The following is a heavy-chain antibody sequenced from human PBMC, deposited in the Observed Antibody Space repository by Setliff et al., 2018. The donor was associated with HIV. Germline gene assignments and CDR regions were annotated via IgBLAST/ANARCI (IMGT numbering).Heavy chain of an antibody. CDR1: GYTFTSYA. J-gene: IGHJ4*02. Sequence: ASVKVSCKASGYTFTSYAFNWVRQAPGQGLEWMGWISAHNGNTNYAQKFQGRVTMTTDTSTSTAYMELRSLRSDDTAVYYCARDRPGVDCTKTSCYASFDHWGQGTLVTVSS. V-gene: IGHV1-18*01. CDR2: ISAHNGNT. D-gene: IGHD2-2*01. CDR3: ARDRPGVDCTKTSCYASFDH.